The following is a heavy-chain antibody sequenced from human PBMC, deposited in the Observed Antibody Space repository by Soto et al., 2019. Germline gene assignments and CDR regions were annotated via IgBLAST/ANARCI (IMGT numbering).Heavy chain of an antibody. V-gene: IGHV1-2*02. J-gene: IGHJ4*02. D-gene: IGHD6-25*01. CDR3: ARDPSYPSIAAAGGY. CDR1: GYSFTGPY. Sequence: GASVKVSCKASGYSFTGPYIYWVRQAPGQGLEWMGWINPSSGGTKYTQKFQGRVTMTRDTSISTAYMEMNSLRSDDTAVYFCARDPSYPSIAAAGGYWGQGTLVTVSS. CDR2: INPSSGGT.